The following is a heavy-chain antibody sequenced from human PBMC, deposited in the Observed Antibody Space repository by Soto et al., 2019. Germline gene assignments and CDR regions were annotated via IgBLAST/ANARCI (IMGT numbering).Heavy chain of an antibody. D-gene: IGHD2-21*02. Sequence: EASVKVSCKASGYTFTSYYMNWVRQAPGQGLEWLGIINPSGGYTTYAQRFLGRVTMTSDTSTSTVHMELGSLTSEDTAVYYCARGGGIVVVTAPYDYWGQGTLVTVSS. J-gene: IGHJ4*02. CDR3: ARGGGIVVVTAPYDY. CDR1: GYTFTSYY. CDR2: INPSGGYT. V-gene: IGHV1-46*03.